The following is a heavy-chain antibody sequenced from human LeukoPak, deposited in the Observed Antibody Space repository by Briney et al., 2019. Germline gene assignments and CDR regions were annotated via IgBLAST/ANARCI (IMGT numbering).Heavy chain of an antibody. J-gene: IGHJ4*02. V-gene: IGHV4-59*01. CDR3: ARDALDSADYDFWSGLAY. D-gene: IGHD3-3*01. CDR1: GASISSYY. Sequence: SETLSLICTVSGASISSYYWSWIRQPPGKGLEWIGDIYYSGSIKYNPSLKSRVTMSVDTSKNQFSLKLSSVTAADTAVYYCARDALDSADYDFWSGLAYWGQGTLVTVSS. CDR2: IYYSGSI.